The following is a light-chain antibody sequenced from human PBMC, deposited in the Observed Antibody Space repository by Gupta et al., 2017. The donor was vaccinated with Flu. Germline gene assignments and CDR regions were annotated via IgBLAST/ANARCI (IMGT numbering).Light chain of an antibody. Sequence: GERATRSCRASENFKNVLAWYQQKPGQPPRLLIYDASNRATGVPARFSGSGSGTDFTLTISSLEPEDFAVYYCQQRNFLPFNFGPGTRVDMK. CDR3: QQRNFLPFN. CDR1: ENFKNV. V-gene: IGKV3-11*01. CDR2: DAS. J-gene: IGKJ3*01.